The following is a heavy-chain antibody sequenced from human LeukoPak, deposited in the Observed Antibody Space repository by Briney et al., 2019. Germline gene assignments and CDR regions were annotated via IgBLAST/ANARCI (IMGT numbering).Heavy chain of an antibody. CDR2: ISAKTGNT. J-gene: IGHJ6*02. Sequence: GASVKVSCKASGYNFNTYGVSWVRQAPGQGLEWMGWISAKTGNTNYAQKVQGRVTMTTDTSTTTAYMELRSLGSDDTAVYYCARGSYPYSHGMDVWGQGTTVTVSS. CDR3: ARGSYPYSHGMDV. V-gene: IGHV1-18*01. D-gene: IGHD1-26*01. CDR1: GYNFNTYG.